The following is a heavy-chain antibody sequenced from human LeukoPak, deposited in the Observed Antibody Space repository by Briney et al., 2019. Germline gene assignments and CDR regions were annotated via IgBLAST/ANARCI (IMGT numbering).Heavy chain of an antibody. V-gene: IGHV4-4*02. Sequence: SETLSLTCAVSGGSISSSNWWSWVRQPPGKGLEWIGEIYHSGSTNYNPSLRSRVIVSVDTSKNHFSLKMSSVTAADTAVYYCARDLASCAGDCYSDGFDYWGQGALVTVSS. CDR2: IYHSGST. D-gene: IGHD2-21*02. CDR1: GGSISSSNW. CDR3: ARDLASCAGDCYSDGFDY. J-gene: IGHJ4*02.